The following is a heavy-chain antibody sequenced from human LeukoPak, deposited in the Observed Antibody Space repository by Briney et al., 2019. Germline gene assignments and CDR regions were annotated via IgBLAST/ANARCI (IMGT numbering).Heavy chain of an antibody. D-gene: IGHD3-10*01. Sequence: ASVKVSCKASGYTFTSYAMHWVRQAPGQRLEWMGWINAGNGNTKYSQEFQGRVTITRDTSASTAYMELSRLRSDDTAVYYCARGQRTMVRGVIGYWGQGTLVTVSS. CDR1: GYTFTSYA. J-gene: IGHJ4*02. CDR3: ARGQRTMVRGVIGY. V-gene: IGHV1-3*01. CDR2: INAGNGNT.